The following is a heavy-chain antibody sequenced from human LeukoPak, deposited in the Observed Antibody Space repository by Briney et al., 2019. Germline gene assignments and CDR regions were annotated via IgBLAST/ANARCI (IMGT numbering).Heavy chain of an antibody. CDR2: IKQDGSEK. V-gene: IGHV3-7*01. D-gene: IGHD3-3*01. CDR1: GFTLSSYW. Sequence: GGSLRLSCAASGFTLSSYWMSWVRQAPGKGLEWVANIKQDGSEKYYVDSVKGRFTISRDNAKNSLYLQMNSLRAEDTAVYYCARGYYDFWSGYYLDYWGQGTLVTVSS. J-gene: IGHJ4*02. CDR3: ARGYYDFWSGYYLDY.